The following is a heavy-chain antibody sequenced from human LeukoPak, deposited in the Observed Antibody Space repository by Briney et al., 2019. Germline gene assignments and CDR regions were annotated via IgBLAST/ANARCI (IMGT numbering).Heavy chain of an antibody. CDR2: INHSGST. CDR3: ARGIYYYYGMDV. Sequence: SETLSLTCTVSGGSISSGDYYWSWIRQPPGKGLEWIGEINHSGSTNYNPSLKSRVTISVDTSKNQFSLKLSSVTAADTAVYYCARGIYYYYGMDVWGQGTTVTVSS. V-gene: IGHV4-39*07. CDR1: GGSISSGDYY. J-gene: IGHJ6*02.